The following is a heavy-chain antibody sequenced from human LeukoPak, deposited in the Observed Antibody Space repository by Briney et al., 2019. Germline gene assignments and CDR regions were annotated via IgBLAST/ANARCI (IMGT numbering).Heavy chain of an antibody. Sequence: PGGSLRLSCAASGFTFSSYSMNWVRQAPGKGLEWVSSISSSSSYIYYADSVKGRFTISRDNAKNSLYLQMNSLRAEDTAVYYCARESGYCSGGSCYYYGMDVWGQGTTVTVSS. CDR1: GFTFSSYS. J-gene: IGHJ6*02. CDR2: ISSSSSYI. V-gene: IGHV3-21*01. CDR3: ARESGYCSGGSCYYYGMDV. D-gene: IGHD2-15*01.